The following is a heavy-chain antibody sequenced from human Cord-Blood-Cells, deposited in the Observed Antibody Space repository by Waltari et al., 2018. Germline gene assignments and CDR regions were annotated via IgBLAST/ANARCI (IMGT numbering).Heavy chain of an antibody. CDR3: ARGPRSRDGYNYVDY. J-gene: IGHJ4*02. CDR2: INHSGRT. V-gene: IGHV4-34*01. D-gene: IGHD5-12*01. CDR1: GGSFSGYY. Sequence: QVQLQQWGAGLLKPSETLSLTCAVYGGSFSGYYWSWIRPPPGKGLEWIGEINHSGRTNYNPSLKSRVTISVDTSKNQFSLKLSSVTAADTAVYYCARGPRSRDGYNYVDYWGQGTLVTVSS.